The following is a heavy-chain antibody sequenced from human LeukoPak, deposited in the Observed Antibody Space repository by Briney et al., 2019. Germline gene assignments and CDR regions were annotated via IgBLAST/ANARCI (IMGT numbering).Heavy chain of an antibody. Sequence: GGSLRLSCAASGFTFSSYSMHWVRQAPGKGLEWASYISSSSSTIYYAESVKGRFTISRDNAKNSLYLQMNSLRAEDTAVYYCARDRISSSSRIDYWGQGTLVTVSS. CDR1: GFTFSSYS. CDR2: ISSSSSTI. CDR3: ARDRISSSSRIDY. J-gene: IGHJ4*02. D-gene: IGHD6-13*01. V-gene: IGHV3-48*01.